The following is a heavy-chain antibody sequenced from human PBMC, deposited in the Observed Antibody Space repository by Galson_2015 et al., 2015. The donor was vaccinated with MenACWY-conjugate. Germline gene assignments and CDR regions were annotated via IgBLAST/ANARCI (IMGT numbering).Heavy chain of an antibody. J-gene: IGHJ4*02. CDR1: GFTFSSYA. CDR3: SKLSDYYDSSGLDY. CDR2: ISGSGGST. V-gene: IGHV3-23*01. Sequence: SLRLSCAASGFTFSSYAMSWVRQAPGKGLEWVSAISGSGGSTYYADSVKGRFTISRDNSKNTLYLQMNSLRAEDTAVYYCSKLSDYYDSSGLDYWGQGPLVTVSS. D-gene: IGHD3-22*01.